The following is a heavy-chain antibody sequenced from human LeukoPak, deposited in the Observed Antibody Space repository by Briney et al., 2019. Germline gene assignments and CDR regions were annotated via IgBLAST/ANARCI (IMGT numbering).Heavy chain of an antibody. D-gene: IGHD2-15*01. Sequence: ASVKVSCKASGYTFTDYHMHWVRQAPGQGLQWVGWINPNSAGTDYAPEFQGRVTMTRDMSTTTFYMELSSLRSDDTAIFYCARDLLNAAGLWGQGTLVTVSS. V-gene: IGHV1-2*02. CDR3: ARDLLNAAGL. CDR2: INPNSAGT. J-gene: IGHJ4*02. CDR1: GYTFTDYH.